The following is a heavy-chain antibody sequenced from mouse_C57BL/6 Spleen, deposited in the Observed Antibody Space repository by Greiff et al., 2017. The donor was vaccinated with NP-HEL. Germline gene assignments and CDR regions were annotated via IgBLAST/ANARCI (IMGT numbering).Heavy chain of an antibody. CDR3: ARSYYYGSSFCFDY. CDR2: ISSGSSTI. CDR1: GFTFSDYG. J-gene: IGHJ2*01. Sequence: EVKLVESGGGLVKPGGSLKLSCAASGFTFSDYGMHWVRQAPETGLEWVAYISSGSSTIYYADTVKGRFTISRDNAKNTLFLQMTSLRSEDTAMYYCARSYYYGSSFCFDYWGQGTTLTVSS. V-gene: IGHV5-17*01. D-gene: IGHD1-1*01.